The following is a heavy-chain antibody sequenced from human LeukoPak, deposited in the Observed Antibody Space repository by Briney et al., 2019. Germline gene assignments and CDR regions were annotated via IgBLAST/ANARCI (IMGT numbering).Heavy chain of an antibody. V-gene: IGHV4-59*01. Sequence: SETLSLTCTVSGGSISSYYWSCIRQPPEKGLEWIGYIYYSGSTNYNPSLKSRVTISVDTSKNQSSLKLSSVTAADTAVYYCARDSNHYGMDVWGQGTTVTVSS. J-gene: IGHJ6*02. D-gene: IGHD3-3*02. CDR2: IYYSGST. CDR1: GGSISSYY. CDR3: ARDSNHYGMDV.